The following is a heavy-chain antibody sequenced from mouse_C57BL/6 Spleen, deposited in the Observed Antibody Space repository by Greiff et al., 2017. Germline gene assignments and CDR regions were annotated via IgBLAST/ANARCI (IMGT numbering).Heavy chain of an antibody. V-gene: IGHV1-82*01. CDR3: AREYDYDGGMDY. CDR1: GYAFSSSW. D-gene: IGHD2-4*01. J-gene: IGHJ4*01. CDR2: IYPGDGDT. Sequence: QVQLKQSGPELVKPGASVKISCKASGYAFSSSWMNWVKQRPGKGLEWIGRIYPGDGDTNYNGKFKGKATLTADKSSSTAYMQLSSLTSEDSAVYFCAREYDYDGGMDYWGQGTSVTVSS.